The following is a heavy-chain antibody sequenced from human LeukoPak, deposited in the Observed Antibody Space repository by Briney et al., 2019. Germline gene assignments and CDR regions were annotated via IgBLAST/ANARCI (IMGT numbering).Heavy chain of an antibody. CDR1: GLTVSSNY. V-gene: IGHV3-53*01. CDR3: ARETYTRDFDY. Sequence: PGGSLRLSCAASGLTVSSNYMSWVRQAPGKGLEWVSVIYSGGSTYYADSVKGRFTISRDNSKNTLYLQMNSLRAEDTAVYYCARETYTRDFDYWGQGTLVTVSS. J-gene: IGHJ4*02. D-gene: IGHD4-11*01. CDR2: IYSGGST.